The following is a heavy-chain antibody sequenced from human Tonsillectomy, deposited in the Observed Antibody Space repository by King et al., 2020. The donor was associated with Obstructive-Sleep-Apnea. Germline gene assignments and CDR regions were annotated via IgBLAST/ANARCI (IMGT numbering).Heavy chain of an antibody. V-gene: IGHV1-69*09. CDR1: GGTFSSYA. CDR3: ARDKACSSTSCYALGYYYYGMDV. CDR2: IIPILGIA. Sequence: QLAQSGAEVKKPGSSVKVSCKASGGTFSSYAISWVRQAPGQGLEWMGRIIPILGIANYAQKFQGRVTITADKSTSTAYMELSSLRSEDTAVYYCARDKACSSTSCYALGYYYYGMDVWGQGTTVTVSS. J-gene: IGHJ6*02. D-gene: IGHD2-2*01.